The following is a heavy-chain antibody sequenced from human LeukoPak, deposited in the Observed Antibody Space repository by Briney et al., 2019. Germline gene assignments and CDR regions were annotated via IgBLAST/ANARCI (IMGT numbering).Heavy chain of an antibody. D-gene: IGHD3-22*01. J-gene: IGHJ2*01. CDR2: ISAYNGNT. CDR3: ARDYYDSSASLYWYFDL. V-gene: IGHV1-18*01. Sequence: ASVKVSCKASGYTFTSYGISWVRQAPGQGLEWMGWISAYNGNTNYAQKLQGRVTMTTDTSTSTAYMELRSLRSDDTAVYYCARDYYDSSASLYWYFDLWGRGTLVTVSS. CDR1: GYTFTSYG.